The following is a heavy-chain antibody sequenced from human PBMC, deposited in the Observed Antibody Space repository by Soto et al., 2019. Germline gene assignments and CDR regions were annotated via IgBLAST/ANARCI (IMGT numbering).Heavy chain of an antibody. Sequence: TLSLTCAFSGGSLRCHYWSWIRQSPEKGLEWIGEINHSGFTNYNPTLKSRVTISRDASKNQFSLRLSSMTAADSAVYFCARAAVKLGATLFDSWRQGTLVTVSS. CDR1: GGSLRCHY. CDR2: INHSGFT. V-gene: IGHV4-34*01. CDR3: ARAAVKLGATLFDS. D-gene: IGHD1-26*01. J-gene: IGHJ4*02.